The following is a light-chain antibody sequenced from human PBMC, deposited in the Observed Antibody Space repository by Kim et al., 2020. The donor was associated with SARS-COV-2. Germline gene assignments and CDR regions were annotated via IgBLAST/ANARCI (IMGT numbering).Light chain of an antibody. CDR3: QRYYDFPLT. J-gene: IGKJ4*01. CDR1: QDISRG. CDR2: DTS. Sequence: ASVGDRVTITCRTSQDISRGLAWYQQKPGKPPKLLIYDTSTLQTGVPSRFSGSGSGTDFTLTISSLQPEDFATYYCQRYYDFPLTFGGGTKVDIK. V-gene: IGKV1D-13*01.